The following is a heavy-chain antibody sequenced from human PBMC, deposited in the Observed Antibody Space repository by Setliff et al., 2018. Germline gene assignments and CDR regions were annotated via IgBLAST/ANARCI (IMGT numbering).Heavy chain of an antibody. D-gene: IGHD3-22*01. J-gene: IGHJ3*02. Sequence: GASVKVSCKASGGTFSSYYMHWVRQAPGLGLGWMGTINPSSGRTSYAQKFQGRVTRTRETSTSTVYMDMSSLRSEDTAVYYCARDVCPYHYEGAFDIWGQGTMVTVSS. CDR3: ARDVCPYHYEGAFDI. V-gene: IGHV1-46*01. CDR2: INPSSGRT. CDR1: GGTFSSYY.